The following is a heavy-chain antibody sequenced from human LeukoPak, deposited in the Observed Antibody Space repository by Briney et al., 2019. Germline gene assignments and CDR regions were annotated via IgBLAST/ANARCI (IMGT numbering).Heavy chain of an antibody. CDR3: AKGYCSGASRQEEY. Sequence: GGSLRLSCAASGFRFDDYAMHWVRQAPGKGLEWVSGVSWNSGRIGYADSVKGRFTISRDNAKNSLYLQMNSLRAEDTALYYCAKGYCSGASRQEEYWGQGTLVTVSS. V-gene: IGHV3-9*01. CDR2: VSWNSGRI. D-gene: IGHD2-15*01. CDR1: GFRFDDYA. J-gene: IGHJ4*02.